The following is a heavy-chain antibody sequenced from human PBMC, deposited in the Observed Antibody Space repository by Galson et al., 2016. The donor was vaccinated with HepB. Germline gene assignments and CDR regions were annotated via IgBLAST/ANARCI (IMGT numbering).Heavy chain of an antibody. CDR3: ARHTVVDGGEDLDASEF. Sequence: QSGAEVKKPGESLKISYKASGYRFTTYWIGWVRQMPGKGLEWMGIIFPGDSDTRYSPSFQDQVTISADKSISTAYLQWSSLKASDSAMYYCARHTVVDGGEDLDASEFWGQGTMVTVSS. CDR1: GYRFTTYW. CDR2: IFPGDSDT. V-gene: IGHV5-51*01. J-gene: IGHJ3*01. D-gene: IGHD4-23*01.